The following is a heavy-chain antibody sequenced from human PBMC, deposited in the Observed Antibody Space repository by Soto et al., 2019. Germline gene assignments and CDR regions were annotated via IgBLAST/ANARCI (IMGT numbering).Heavy chain of an antibody. CDR3: ALDYYDSGGNNWFDP. V-gene: IGHV5-51*01. D-gene: IGHD3-22*01. CDR1: GYSFTSYW. Sequence: GESLKISCKGSGYSFTSYWIGWVRQMPGKGLEWMGIIYPGDSDTRYSPSFQGQVTISADKSISTAYLQWSSLKASDTAMYYCALDYYDSGGNNWFDPWGQGTLVTVSS. J-gene: IGHJ5*02. CDR2: IYPGDSDT.